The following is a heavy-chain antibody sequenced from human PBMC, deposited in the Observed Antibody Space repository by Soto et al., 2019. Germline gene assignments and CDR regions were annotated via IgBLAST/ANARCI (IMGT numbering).Heavy chain of an antibody. D-gene: IGHD2-2*01. CDR2: VIPVSGIA. V-gene: IGHV1-69*02. Sequence: QVQLVQSGAEVKKPGTSVRVSCKASGGSFSRYTIDWVRLAPGQGLEWVGRVIPVSGIANYGQRLQGSVKITAEKRTATAYMELSSLRSEDTAIYYCARCSTFYYFGVDVWGQGTTVTVSS. CDR1: GGSFSRYT. CDR3: ARCSTFYYFGVDV. J-gene: IGHJ6*02.